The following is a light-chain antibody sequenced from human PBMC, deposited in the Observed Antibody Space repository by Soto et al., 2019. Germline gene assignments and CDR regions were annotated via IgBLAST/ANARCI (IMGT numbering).Light chain of an antibody. CDR3: SSYTSSSTLYV. CDR1: SSDVGGYNY. J-gene: IGLJ1*01. CDR2: GVS. V-gene: IGLV2-14*01. Sequence: QSVLAQPASVSRSPGQSITISCTGTSSDVGGYNYVSWYQQHPGKAPKLMIYGVSNRPSGVSNRFSGSKSGNTASLTISGLQAEDEADYYCSSYTSSSTLYVFGTGTKVTVL.